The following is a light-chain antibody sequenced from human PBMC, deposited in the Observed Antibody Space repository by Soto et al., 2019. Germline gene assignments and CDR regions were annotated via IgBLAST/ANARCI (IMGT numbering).Light chain of an antibody. J-gene: IGKJ5*01. CDR3: QQANSFPIT. CDR2: DAS. V-gene: IGKV3-11*01. Sequence: EIVLTQSPATPSLSPGERAPPSCRASQSVNNYLAWYQQRPGQAPRLLIYDASNRATGIPARFSGSGSGTDFTLTISSLQPEDFATYYCQQANSFPITFGQGTRLEIK. CDR1: QSVNNY.